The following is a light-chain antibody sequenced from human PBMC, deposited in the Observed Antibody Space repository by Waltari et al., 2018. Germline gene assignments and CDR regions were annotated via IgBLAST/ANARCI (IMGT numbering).Light chain of an antibody. CDR2: GKN. J-gene: IGLJ1*01. Sequence: SSELTQDPAVSVALGQTVRITCQGDSLRYYCANWYRQKPGQAPLLVMYGKNNRPSGIPDRFSGSYSGDTASLTITGAQAEDEADYYCNSRDSNGNPFVFGPATKVTVL. CDR1: SLRYYC. V-gene: IGLV3-19*01. CDR3: NSRDSNGNPFV.